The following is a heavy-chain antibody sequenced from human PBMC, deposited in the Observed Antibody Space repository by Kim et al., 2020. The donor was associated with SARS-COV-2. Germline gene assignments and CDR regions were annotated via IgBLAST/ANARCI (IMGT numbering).Heavy chain of an antibody. CDR2: TGNP. V-gene: IGHV7-4-1*02. CDR3: ARTGGMDV. J-gene: IGHJ6*02. Sequence: TGNPPYAQGFTGRIVSSLDTSVSTTYLQISSLKAEDTAVYYCARTGGMDVWGQGTTVTVSS.